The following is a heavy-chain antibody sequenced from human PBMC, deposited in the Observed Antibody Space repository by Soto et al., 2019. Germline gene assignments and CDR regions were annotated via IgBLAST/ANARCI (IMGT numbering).Heavy chain of an antibody. Sequence: SHTLSLTCAISGDSVSSNSAAWNWIRQSPSRGLEWLGRTYYRSKWYNDYAISVKGRITINPDTSKNQFSLQLNSVTPGDTAVYYCARDILFGARGMDVWGQGTTVTVSS. CDR1: GDSVSSNSAA. CDR3: ARDILFGARGMDV. V-gene: IGHV6-1*01. J-gene: IGHJ6*02. CDR2: TYYRSKWYN. D-gene: IGHD3-10*02.